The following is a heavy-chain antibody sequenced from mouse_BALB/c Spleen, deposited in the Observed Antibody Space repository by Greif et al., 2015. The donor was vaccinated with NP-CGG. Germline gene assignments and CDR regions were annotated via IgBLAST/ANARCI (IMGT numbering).Heavy chain of an antibody. CDR2: ILPGSGST. V-gene: IGHV1-9*01. CDR1: GYTFSSYW. CDR3: ARVYYGNLYAMDY. D-gene: IGHD2-1*01. Sequence: QVQLQQSGAELMKPGASVKISCKATGYTFSSYWIEWVKQRPGHGLEWIGEILPGSGSTNYNERFKGKATFTADTSSNTAYMQLSSLTSEDSAVYYCARVYYGNLYAMDYWGQGTSVTVSS. J-gene: IGHJ4*01.